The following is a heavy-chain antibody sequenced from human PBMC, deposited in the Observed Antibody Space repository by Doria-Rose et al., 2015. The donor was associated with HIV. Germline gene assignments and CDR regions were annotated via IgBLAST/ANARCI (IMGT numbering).Heavy chain of an antibody. Sequence: QVQLVQSGGGVVQPGRSLRLSCAASGFIISSYAMHWVRQAPGKGLEWVAVISYDGRNKWYADSVKGRFTISRDNPKNTLYLQMNSLRAEDTAVYYCARDRGVSGGLADSNDAFDIWGQGTTATVSS. CDR2: ISYDGRNK. CDR3: ARDRGVSGGLADSNDAFDI. CDR1: GFIISSYA. V-gene: IGHV3-30*04. J-gene: IGHJ3*02. D-gene: IGHD3-10*01.